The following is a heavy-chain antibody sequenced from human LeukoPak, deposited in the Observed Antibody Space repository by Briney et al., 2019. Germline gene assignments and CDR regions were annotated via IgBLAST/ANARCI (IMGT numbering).Heavy chain of an antibody. J-gene: IGHJ4*02. V-gene: IGHV3-21*01. D-gene: IGHD2-2*01. Sequence: GGSLRLSCAASGFTFSSYSMSWVRQAPGKGLEWVSSISSSSSYIYYADSVKGRFTISRDNAKNSLYLQMNSLRAEDTAVYYCARGYCSSTSCYGIFDYWGQGTLVTVSS. CDR2: ISSSSSYI. CDR3: ARGYCSSTSCYGIFDY. CDR1: GFTFSSYS.